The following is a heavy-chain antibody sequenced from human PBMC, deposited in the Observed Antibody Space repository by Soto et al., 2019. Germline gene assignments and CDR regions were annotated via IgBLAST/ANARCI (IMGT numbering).Heavy chain of an antibody. V-gene: IGHV1-8*01. CDR2: MNPNSGNT. CDR3: ARDKRILRFLEWSRPLYGMDV. D-gene: IGHD3-3*01. CDR1: GYTFTSYD. Sequence: QVQLVQSGAEVKKPGASVKVSCKASGYTFTSYDINWVRQATGQGLEWMGWMNPNSGNTGYAQKFQGRVTMTRNTTISTAYMELSSLRSEDTAVYYCARDKRILRFLEWSRPLYGMDVWGQGTTVTVSS. J-gene: IGHJ6*02.